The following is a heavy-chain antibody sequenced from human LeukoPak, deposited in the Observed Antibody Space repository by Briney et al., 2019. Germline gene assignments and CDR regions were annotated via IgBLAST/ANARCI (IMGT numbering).Heavy chain of an antibody. V-gene: IGHV1-18*01. CDR2: ISAYNGNT. Sequence: ASVTVSCKASGYTFTSYGISWVRQAPGQGLEWMGWISAYNGNTNYAQKLQGRVTMTTDTSTSTAYMELRSLRSDDTAVYYCARRGAARRSYYYYYMDVWGKGTTVTVSS. CDR3: ARRGAARRSYYYYYMDV. D-gene: IGHD6-6*01. CDR1: GYTFTSYG. J-gene: IGHJ6*03.